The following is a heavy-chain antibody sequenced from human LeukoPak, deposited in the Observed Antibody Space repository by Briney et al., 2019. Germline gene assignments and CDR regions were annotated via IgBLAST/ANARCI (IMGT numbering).Heavy chain of an antibody. CDR2: IYYSGST. CDR3: ARVVCTNGVCYSRYYYYMDV. Sequence: PSETLSLTCTVSGGSIGSTNYYWGWIRQPPGKGLEWIANIYYSGSTYYNPSLKSRVTISVDTSKNQFSLRLNSVTAADTAVYYCARVVCTNGVCYSRYYYYMDVWGKGTTVTVSS. D-gene: IGHD2-8*01. CDR1: GGSIGSTNYY. V-gene: IGHV4-39*01. J-gene: IGHJ6*03.